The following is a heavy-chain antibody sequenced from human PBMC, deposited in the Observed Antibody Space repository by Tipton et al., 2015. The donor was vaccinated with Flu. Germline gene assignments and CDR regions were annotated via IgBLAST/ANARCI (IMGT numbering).Heavy chain of an antibody. Sequence: TLSLTCTVSGGSISSGSYYWSWIRQPAGKGLEWIGRIYTSGSTNYNPSLKSRVTISVDTSKNQFSLKLSSVTAADTAVYYCARGGYSYGYGKNYYYYGMDVWGQGTTGTVAS. CDR2: IYTSGST. CDR1: GGSISSGSYY. J-gene: IGHJ6*02. CDR3: ARGGYSYGYGKNYYYYGMDV. D-gene: IGHD5-18*01. V-gene: IGHV4-61*02.